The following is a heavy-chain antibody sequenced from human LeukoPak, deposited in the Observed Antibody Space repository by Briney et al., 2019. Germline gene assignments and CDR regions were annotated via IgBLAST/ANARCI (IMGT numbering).Heavy chain of an antibody. V-gene: IGHV3-48*03. CDR3: AKPHFDY. CDR1: GFTFSSYE. J-gene: IGHJ4*02. CDR2: ISSSGSTI. Sequence: GGSLRLSCAASGFTFSSYEMNWVRQAPGKGLEWVSYISSSGSTIYYADSVRGRFTISRDNSKNTLYLQMNSLRAEDTALYYCAKPHFDYWGQGTLVTVSS.